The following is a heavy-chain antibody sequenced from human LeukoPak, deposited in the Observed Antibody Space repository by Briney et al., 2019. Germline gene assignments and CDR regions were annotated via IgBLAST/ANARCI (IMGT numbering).Heavy chain of an antibody. CDR1: GYTFTSYY. Sequence: GASVKVSCKASGYTFTSYYMHWVRQAPGQRLEWMGWINAGNGNTKYSQKFQGRVTITRDTSASTAYMELSSLRSEDTAVYYCASHSGSHDRFDYWGQGTLVTVSS. CDR3: ASHSGSHDRFDY. V-gene: IGHV1-3*01. J-gene: IGHJ4*02. CDR2: INAGNGNT. D-gene: IGHD1-26*01.